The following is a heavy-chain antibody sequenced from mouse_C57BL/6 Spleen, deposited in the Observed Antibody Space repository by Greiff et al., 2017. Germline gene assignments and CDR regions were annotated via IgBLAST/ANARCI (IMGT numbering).Heavy chain of an antibody. Sequence: EVQLQQSGPVLVKPGASVKMSCKASGYTFTDYYMNWVKQSHGKSLEWIGVINPYNGGTSYNQKLKGKATLTVDKSSSTAYMELNSLTSEDSAVYCCARDYGSSPFDYWGHGTTLTVSS. D-gene: IGHD1-1*01. J-gene: IGHJ2*01. CDR2: INPYNGGT. V-gene: IGHV1-19*01. CDR3: ARDYGSSPFDY. CDR1: GYTFTDYY.